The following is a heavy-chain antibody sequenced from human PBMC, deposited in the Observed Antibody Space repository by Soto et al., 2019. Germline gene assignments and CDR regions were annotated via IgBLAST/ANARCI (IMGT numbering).Heavy chain of an antibody. J-gene: IGHJ4*02. CDR2: ISWNGNII. D-gene: IGHD2-15*01. Sequence: VQLVESGGGSVQPGRSLRLSCAASGFTFDDYAMRWVRRVPGKGLEWVSSISWNGNIIGYADSVKGRFTISRDNAKNSLYLQMNSLRPEDTALYYCAKGGPDAFCGGGRCYFESWGQGTLVTVSS. V-gene: IGHV3-9*01. CDR3: AKGGPDAFCGGGRCYFES. CDR1: GFTFDDYA.